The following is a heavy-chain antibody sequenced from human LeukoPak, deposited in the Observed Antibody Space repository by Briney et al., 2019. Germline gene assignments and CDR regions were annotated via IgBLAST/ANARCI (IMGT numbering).Heavy chain of an antibody. V-gene: IGHV3-23*01. J-gene: IGHJ4*02. D-gene: IGHD3-3*01. CDR1: GFTFSSYA. CDR3: AKDIIYDFWSGHQISYFDY. CDR2: ISGSGGST. Sequence: GGSLRLSCAASGFTFSSYAMSWVRQAPGKGLEWVSAISGSGGSTYYADSVKGRFTISRDNSKNTLYLQMNSLRAEDTAVYYCAKDIIYDFWSGHQISYFDYWGQGTLVTVSS.